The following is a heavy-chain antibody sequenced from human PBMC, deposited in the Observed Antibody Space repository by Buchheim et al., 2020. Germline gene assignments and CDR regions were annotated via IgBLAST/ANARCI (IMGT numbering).Heavy chain of an antibody. V-gene: IGHV3-66*01. D-gene: IGHD6-19*01. J-gene: IGHJ4*02. CDR1: GFTVSSNY. Sequence: EVQLVESGGGLVQPGGSLRLSCAASGFTVSSNYMSWVRQAPGKGLEWVSVISSGGLTYYADSVKGRFTISRDTSNNTLYLQMNSLRAEDTAVYYCARDLDSGWYYFDYWGQGTL. CDR3: ARDLDSGWYYFDY. CDR2: ISSGGLT.